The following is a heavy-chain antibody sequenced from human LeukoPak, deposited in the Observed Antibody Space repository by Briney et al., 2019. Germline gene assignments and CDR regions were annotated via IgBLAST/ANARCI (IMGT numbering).Heavy chain of an antibody. CDR2: ISSSGSTI. CDR3: ARGSHTAMPSEEPPRI. V-gene: IGHV3-11*01. D-gene: IGHD5-18*01. Sequence: PGGSLRLSCAASGFTFSDYYMSWIRQAPGKGLEWVSYISSSGSTIYYADSVKGRFTISRDNAKNSLYLQMNSLRAEDTAVYYCARGSHTAMPSEEPPRIWGQGTMDTVSS. CDR1: GFTFSDYY. J-gene: IGHJ3*02.